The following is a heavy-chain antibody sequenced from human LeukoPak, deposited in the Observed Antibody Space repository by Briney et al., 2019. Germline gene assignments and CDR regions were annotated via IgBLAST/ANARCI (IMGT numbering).Heavy chain of an antibody. CDR1: GFTVSSNY. J-gene: IGHJ6*02. V-gene: IGHV3-66*01. D-gene: IGHD4-17*01. CDR3: ARDTVGYGMDV. CDR2: IYSGGST. Sequence: GGSLRLSCAASGFTVSSNYMSWVRQAPGKGLEWVSVIYSGGSTYYADSVKGRFTISRDNSENTLYLQMNGLRAEDTAVYYCARDTVGYGMDVWGQGTTVTVSS.